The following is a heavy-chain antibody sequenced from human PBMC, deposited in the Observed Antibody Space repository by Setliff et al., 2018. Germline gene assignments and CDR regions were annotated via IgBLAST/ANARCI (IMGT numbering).Heavy chain of an antibody. Sequence: SVKVSCKASGGTFSSYAISWVRQAPGQGLEWMGGIIPIFGTANYAQKFQGRVTITTDESTSTAYMELSSLRSEDTAVYYCARDPGYGGNGGRPDDAFDIWGQGTMVTVSS. CDR2: IIPIFGTA. CDR1: GGTFSSYA. D-gene: IGHD2-15*01. V-gene: IGHV1-69*05. J-gene: IGHJ3*02. CDR3: ARDPGYGGNGGRPDDAFDI.